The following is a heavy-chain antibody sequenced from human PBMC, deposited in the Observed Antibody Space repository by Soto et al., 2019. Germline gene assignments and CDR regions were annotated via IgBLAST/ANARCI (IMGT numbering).Heavy chain of an antibody. CDR2: IIPILGIA. J-gene: IGHJ3*02. CDR1: GGTFSSYT. CDR3: ARFGPAAHRAFDI. V-gene: IGHV1-69*02. D-gene: IGHD2-2*01. Sequence: SVKVSCKASGGTFSSYTISWVRQAPGQGLEWMGRIIPILGIANYAQKFQGRVTITADKSTSTAYMELSSLRSEDTAVYHCARFGPAAHRAFDIWGQGTMVTVSS.